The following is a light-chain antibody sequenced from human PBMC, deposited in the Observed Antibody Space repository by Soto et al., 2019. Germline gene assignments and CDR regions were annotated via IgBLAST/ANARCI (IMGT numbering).Light chain of an antibody. CDR2: DVS. J-gene: IGLJ1*01. Sequence: QSALTQPASVSGSPGLSIAISCTGTSSDVGGYNSVSWYQQHPGKAPKLMIYDVSNRPSGVSNRFSGSKSGNTASLTISGLQAEDEGDSYCSSYTTGGSYVFGTGTKLTVL. CDR1: SSDVGGYNS. V-gene: IGLV2-14*01. CDR3: SSYTTGGSYV.